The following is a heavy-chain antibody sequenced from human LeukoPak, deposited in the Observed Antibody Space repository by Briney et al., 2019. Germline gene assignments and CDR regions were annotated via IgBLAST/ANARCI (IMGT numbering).Heavy chain of an antibody. V-gene: IGHV1-69*06. CDR2: IIPIFGTA. D-gene: IGHD3-22*01. CDR3: ASAHTPAYDSSGYYPYLDAFDI. J-gene: IGHJ3*02. Sequence: GASVKVSCKASGGTFSSYAISWVRQAPGQGLEWMGGIIPIFGTANYAQKFRGRDTITADKSTRTAYMELSSLRSEDTAVYYCASAHTPAYDSSGYYPYLDAFDIWGQGTMVTVSS. CDR1: GGTFSSYA.